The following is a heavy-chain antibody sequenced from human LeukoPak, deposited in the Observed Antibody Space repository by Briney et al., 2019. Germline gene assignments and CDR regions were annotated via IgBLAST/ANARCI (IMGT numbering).Heavy chain of an antibody. CDR2: ISNSGGST. J-gene: IGHJ4*02. CDR1: GFTFSDTW. D-gene: IGHD1-1*01. V-gene: IGHV3-23*01. Sequence: PGGSLRLSCAASGFTFSDTWMHWVRQAPGEGLEWVSGISNSGGSTYYADSVKGRFTISRDNSKNTLYLQMNSLRAEDTALYYCAKGLERESRLDSWGQGTLVTVSS. CDR3: AKGLERESRLDS.